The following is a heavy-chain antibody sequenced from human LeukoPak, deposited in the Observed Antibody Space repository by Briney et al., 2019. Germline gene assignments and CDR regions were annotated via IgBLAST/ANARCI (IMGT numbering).Heavy chain of an antibody. CDR3: ARLRNSYGYGGVFDI. CDR2: IYYSGST. D-gene: IGHD5-18*01. Sequence: SETLSLTCTVSGGSISSYYWSWIRQPPGKGLEWIGYIYYSGSTNYNPSLKSRVTISVDTSKNQFSLDLSSVTAADTAVYYCARLRNSYGYGGVFDIWGQGTMVTVSS. CDR1: GGSISSYY. J-gene: IGHJ3*02. V-gene: IGHV4-59*08.